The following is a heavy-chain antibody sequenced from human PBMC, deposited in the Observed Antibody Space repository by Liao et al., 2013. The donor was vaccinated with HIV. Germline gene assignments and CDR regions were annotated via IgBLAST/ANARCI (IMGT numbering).Heavy chain of an antibody. CDR1: GGAISSGNYF. V-gene: IGHV4-61*02. CDR2: IYTSGST. J-gene: IGHJ5*02. Sequence: QVQLQESGPGLVRPSQTLSLTCTVSGGAISSGNYFWTWIRQPAGKGLEWIGRIYTSGSTNYNPSVKSRVTISVDMSKNQFSLNLSSMTAADTAVYYCARANPSKGGFRFFVAFDPRGREPWSPS. D-gene: IGHD3-3*01. CDR3: ARANPSKGGFRFFVAFDP.